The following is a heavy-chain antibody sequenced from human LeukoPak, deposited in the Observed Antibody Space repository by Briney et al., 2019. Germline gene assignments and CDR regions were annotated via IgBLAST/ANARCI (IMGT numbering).Heavy chain of an antibody. CDR3: ARDGTSYDMDV. J-gene: IGHJ6*02. CDR1: GFSFSSYG. D-gene: IGHD1-1*01. Sequence: TGRCLRLSCAASGFSFSSYGMHWVRQPPGKGLEWVAFISYDGSNKYYADSVKGRFTISRDNSQNTVYLQMNSLRGEDTAVYYCARDGTSYDMDVWGQGTTVTVYS. V-gene: IGHV3-30*03. CDR2: ISYDGSNK.